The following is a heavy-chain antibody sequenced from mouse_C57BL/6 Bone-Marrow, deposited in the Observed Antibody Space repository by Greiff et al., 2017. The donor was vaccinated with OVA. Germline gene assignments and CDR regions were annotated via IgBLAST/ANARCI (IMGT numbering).Heavy chain of an antibody. D-gene: IGHD1-1*02. CDR1: GYTFTSYW. CDR3: AILVGCALPWFAY. V-gene: IGHV1-74*01. J-gene: IGHJ3*01. Sequence: QVQLKQPGAELVKPGASVKVSCKASGYTFTSYWMHWVKQRPGQGLEWIGRIHPSDSDTNYTQKFKGKATLTVDKSSSTAYMQLSSLTAEDSAVYYCAILVGCALPWFAYWGQGTLVTVSA. CDR2: IHPSDSDT.